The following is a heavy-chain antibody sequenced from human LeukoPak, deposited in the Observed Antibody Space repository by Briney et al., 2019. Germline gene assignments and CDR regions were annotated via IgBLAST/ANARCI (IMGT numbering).Heavy chain of an antibody. Sequence: SETLSLTCTVSGGSISSSSYYWGWIRQPPGKGLEWIGSIYYSGSTYYNPSLKSRVTISVDTSKNQFSLKLSSVTAADTAVYYCARDYRNKGWLQLGGFDYWGQGTLVTVSS. CDR2: IYYSGST. CDR1: GGSISSSSYY. V-gene: IGHV4-39*02. J-gene: IGHJ4*02. CDR3: ARDYRNKGWLQLGGFDY. D-gene: IGHD5-24*01.